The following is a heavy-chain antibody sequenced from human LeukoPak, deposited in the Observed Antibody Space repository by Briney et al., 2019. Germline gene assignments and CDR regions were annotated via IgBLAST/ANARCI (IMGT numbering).Heavy chain of an antibody. D-gene: IGHD6-6*01. CDR1: GFTFSSYG. J-gene: IGHJ4*02. CDR2: ISDDGRST. V-gene: IGHV3-23*01. Sequence: GGSLRLSCAASGFTFSSYGMSWVRQAPGKGLEWVSSISDDGRSTYYADSVKGRFTISKDNSKSTMYLQMNNLRAEDTAIYYCAKRVPYTSSSVYFDYWGQGTLVTVSS. CDR3: AKRVPYTSSSVYFDY.